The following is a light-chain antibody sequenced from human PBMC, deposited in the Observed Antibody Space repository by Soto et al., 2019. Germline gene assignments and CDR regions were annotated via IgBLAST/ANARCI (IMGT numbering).Light chain of an antibody. CDR3: QQSYSTPST. CDR2: AAS. J-gene: IGKJ2*01. V-gene: IGKV1-39*01. Sequence: DIQMTQSPSSLSASVGDRVTITCRGSQSISSYLNWFQQKPGQAPKLLIYAASSLQSGVPSRFRGSGSGKEITLTINSLQPEDFATYYCQQSYSTPSTFGQGTKLEIK. CDR1: QSISSY.